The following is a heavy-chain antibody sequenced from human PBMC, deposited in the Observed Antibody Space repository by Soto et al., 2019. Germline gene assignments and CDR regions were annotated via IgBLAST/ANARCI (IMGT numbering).Heavy chain of an antibody. J-gene: IGHJ4*02. CDR2: LSGGGSTT. D-gene: IGHD3-9*01. V-gene: IGHV3-23*01. CDR1: GFTFSLSA. Sequence: EVQLLESGGGFVQPGESLRLSCAASGFTFSLSAMSWFRQAPGRGLDWVSSLSGGGSTTDYADSVKGRFTISRDNSKNTVHLQMNRLRAEDTAVYYCAKGPEYDILTGCDYWGQGALVTVSS. CDR3: AKGPEYDILTGCDY.